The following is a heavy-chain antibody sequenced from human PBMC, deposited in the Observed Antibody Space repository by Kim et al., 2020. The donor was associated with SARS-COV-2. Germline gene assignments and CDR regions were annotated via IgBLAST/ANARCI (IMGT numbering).Heavy chain of an antibody. CDR1: GGSFSGYY. V-gene: IGHV4-34*01. Sequence: SETLSLTCAVYGGSFSGYYWSWIRQPPGKGLEWIGEINHSGSTNYNPSLKSRVTISVDTSKNQFSLKLSSVTAADTAVYYCARDLLPRRWPPRYGMDVWGQGTTVTVSS. D-gene: IGHD2-15*01. CDR2: INHSGST. J-gene: IGHJ6*02. CDR3: ARDLLPRRWPPRYGMDV.